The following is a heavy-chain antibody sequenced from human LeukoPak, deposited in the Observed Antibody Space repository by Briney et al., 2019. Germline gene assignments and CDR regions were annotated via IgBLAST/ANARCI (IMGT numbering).Heavy chain of an antibody. D-gene: IGHD5-18*01. Sequence: SETLSLTCTVPGASVSSGDYYWGWIRQPPGKGLEWIGYIYYSGSTNYNPSLKSRVTISVDTSKNQFSLKLSSVTAADTAVYYCARDDSYGKSDYWGQGTLVTVSS. J-gene: IGHJ4*02. CDR2: IYYSGST. CDR3: ARDDSYGKSDY. V-gene: IGHV4-61*08. CDR1: GASVSSGDYY.